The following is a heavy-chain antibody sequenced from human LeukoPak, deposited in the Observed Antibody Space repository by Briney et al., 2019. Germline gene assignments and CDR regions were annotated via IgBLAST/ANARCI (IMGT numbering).Heavy chain of an antibody. V-gene: IGHV1-2*02. CDR3: ARVCSGTYYAFDY. CDR2: INPNSGDT. Sequence: ASVKVSCKASGYTFTGYYLHWVRQAPGQGLEWMAWINPNSGDTSFAQKFQGKVTLTRDTSISTTYMELSRLTSDDTAVYYCARVCSGTYYAFDYWGQGTLVTVSS. J-gene: IGHJ4*02. D-gene: IGHD1-26*01. CDR1: GYTFTGYY.